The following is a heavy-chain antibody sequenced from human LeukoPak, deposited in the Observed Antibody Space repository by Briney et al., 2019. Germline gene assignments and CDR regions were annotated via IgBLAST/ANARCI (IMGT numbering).Heavy chain of an antibody. CDR2: IYSSGST. V-gene: IGHV4-4*07. Sequence: PSETLSLTCSVSGVSISNHYWSWIRQPAGKGLEWIGRIYSSGSTYYSPSLKGGVIISVDTSRNQFSLQLSSVTAADTAVYYCARAAYYDRSGHYYWYFDLWGRGTLVTVSS. D-gene: IGHD3-22*01. J-gene: IGHJ2*01. CDR1: GVSISNHY. CDR3: ARAAYYDRSGHYYWYFDL.